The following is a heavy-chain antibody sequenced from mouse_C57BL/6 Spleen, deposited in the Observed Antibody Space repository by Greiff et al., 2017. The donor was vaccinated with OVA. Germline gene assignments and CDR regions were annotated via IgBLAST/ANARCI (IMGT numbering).Heavy chain of an antibody. CDR1: GYTFTDYN. V-gene: IGHV1-18*01. J-gene: IGHJ3*01. CDR2: INPNNGGT. D-gene: IGHD2-3*01. Sequence: VQLQQSGPELVKPGASVKIPCKASGYTFTDYNMDWVKQSHGKSLEWIGDINPNNGGTIYNQKFKGKATLTVDKSSSTAYMELRSLTSEDTAGYYGAREHGYYGAYWGQGTLVTVSA. CDR3: AREHGYYGAY.